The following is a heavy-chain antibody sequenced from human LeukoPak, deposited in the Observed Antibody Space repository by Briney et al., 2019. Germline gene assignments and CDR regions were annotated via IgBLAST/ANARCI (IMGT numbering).Heavy chain of an antibody. J-gene: IGHJ4*02. CDR3: ARHVDIVATMFDC. V-gene: IGHV4-59*08. D-gene: IGHD5-12*01. CDR1: GGSISSYY. CDR2: IYYSGST. Sequence: SETLSLTCTVSGGSISSYYWSWIRQPPGKGLEWIGYIYYSGSTNYNPSLKSRVTISVDTSKNQFSLKLSSVTAADTAVYYCARHVDIVATMFDCWGQGTLVTVSS.